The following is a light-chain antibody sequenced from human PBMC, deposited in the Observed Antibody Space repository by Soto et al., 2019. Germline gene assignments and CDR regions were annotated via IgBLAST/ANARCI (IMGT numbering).Light chain of an antibody. CDR3: QQSYSTPPDT. V-gene: IGKV1-39*01. CDR2: AAS. CDR1: QSISKY. J-gene: IGKJ2*01. Sequence: DIQMTQSPSSLSASVGDRVTITCRASQSISKYLNWYQQKPGQAPNLLIYAASTLRSGVPSRFSGSGSGTDFTLTISSLQPEDFATYYCQQSYSTPPDTFGQGTKLEIK.